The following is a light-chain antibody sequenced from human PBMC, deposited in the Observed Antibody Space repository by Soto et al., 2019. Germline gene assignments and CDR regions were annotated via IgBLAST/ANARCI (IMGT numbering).Light chain of an antibody. V-gene: IGKV3-15*01. J-gene: IGKJ1*01. CDR2: GAS. CDR1: QSVNSD. Sequence: ETVMTQSPATLSVSPGERATLSCRASQSVNSDLAWYQKKPGQAPRLLIYGASTSATGIPARFSGGGSGTEFTLTISSLQSEDFAVYYCQQNNNWPRTVGQGTKVEIK. CDR3: QQNNNWPRT.